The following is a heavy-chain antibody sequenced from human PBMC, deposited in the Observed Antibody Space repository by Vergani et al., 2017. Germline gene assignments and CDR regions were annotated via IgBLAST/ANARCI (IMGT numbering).Heavy chain of an antibody. CDR3: SSDPMCGSSSTCYGNYYYGMDV. Sequence: QVQLVQSGAAVKKPGSSVKVSCKSSGGTFSSYAISWVRQAPGQGLEWMGGIIPIYGTANYAQKFQGRVTITADESTSTAYMELSSLRLEDTDVYYCSSDPMCGSSSTCYGNYYYGMDVWGQGTTVTVSS. V-gene: IGHV1-69*12. CDR1: GGTFSSYA. CDR2: IIPIYGTA. J-gene: IGHJ6*02. D-gene: IGHD2-2*01.